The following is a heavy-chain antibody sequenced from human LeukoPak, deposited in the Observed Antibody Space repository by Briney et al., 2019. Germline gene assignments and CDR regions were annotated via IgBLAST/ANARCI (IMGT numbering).Heavy chain of an antibody. CDR1: EFTFSSYA. CDR3: AKDPGYCSGGSCFIYFDY. D-gene: IGHD2-15*01. CDR2: ISGSGGSP. V-gene: IGHV3-23*01. J-gene: IGHJ4*02. Sequence: PGGSLRLSCAGSEFTFSSYAMSWVRQAPGKGLEWVSAISGSGGSPYYADSVKGRFTISRDNSKNTLYLQMNSLRAEDTAVYYCAKDPGYCSGGSCFIYFDYWGQGTLVTVSS.